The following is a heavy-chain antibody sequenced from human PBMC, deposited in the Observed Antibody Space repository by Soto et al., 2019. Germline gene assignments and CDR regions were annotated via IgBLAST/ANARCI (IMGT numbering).Heavy chain of an antibody. V-gene: IGHV3-53*01. Sequence: PGGSLRLSCAASGFTVSTNYMTWVRQAPGKGLEWVSIIYTGGSTYYADSVKGRFTISRDNSKNTLYLQMSSLRVKDTAVYYCARELDGMDVWGQGTTVTVSS. CDR2: IYTGGST. CDR1: GFTVSTNY. CDR3: ARELDGMDV. J-gene: IGHJ6*02.